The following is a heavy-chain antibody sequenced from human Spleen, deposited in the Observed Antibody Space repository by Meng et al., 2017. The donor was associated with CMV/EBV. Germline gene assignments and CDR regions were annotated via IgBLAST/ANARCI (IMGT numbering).Heavy chain of an antibody. Sequence: ETLSLTCAASGFTFSRYWMSWVRQAPGKGPEWVANIKQDGSEKYYVDSVKGRFTISRDNAKNSLFLQMNSLRAEDTAVYYCVRGGHHYYYYGMDVWGQGTTVTVSS. CDR2: IKQDGSEK. J-gene: IGHJ6*02. D-gene: IGHD3-10*01. CDR3: VRGGHHYYYYGMDV. V-gene: IGHV3-7*01. CDR1: GFTFSRYW.